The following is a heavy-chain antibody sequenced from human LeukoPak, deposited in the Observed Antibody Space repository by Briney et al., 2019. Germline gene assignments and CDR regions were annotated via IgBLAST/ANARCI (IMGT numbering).Heavy chain of an antibody. V-gene: IGHV3-21*01. CDR3: ARGYYYDSSGFPHFYGMDV. CDR2: ISSSSSYI. J-gene: IGHJ6*02. D-gene: IGHD3-22*01. CDR1: GFMFSSYG. Sequence: GGSLILSCAASGFMFSSYGLNWVRQAPGKGLEWVSSISSSSSYIYYSDSVKGRFTISRDNAKNSLCLQMNSLRAEDTAVYYCARGYYYDSSGFPHFYGMDVWGQGTTVTVSS.